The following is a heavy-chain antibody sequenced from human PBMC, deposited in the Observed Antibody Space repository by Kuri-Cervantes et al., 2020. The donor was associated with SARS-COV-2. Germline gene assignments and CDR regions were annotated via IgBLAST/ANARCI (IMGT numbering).Heavy chain of an antibody. CDR2: INHCGNP. CDR3: VKGGARITNSEDVIANWFDP. V-gene: IGHV4-34*01. Sequence: SQTLALPCAAYGGSFSHYYWNWVRQHPGKGLEWVGEINHCGNPKYDPSIKSRVTISIDTSKNKFPLKLSAVTAANTAVYYCVKGGARITNSEDVIANWFDPWGQGTLVTVSS. D-gene: IGHD3-3*01. J-gene: IGHJ5*02. CDR1: GGSFSHYY.